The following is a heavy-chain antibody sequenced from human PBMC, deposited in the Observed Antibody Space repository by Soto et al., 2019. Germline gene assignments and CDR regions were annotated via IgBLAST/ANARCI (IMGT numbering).Heavy chain of an antibody. CDR3: ARESSSGWEWFDP. CDR2: IYYSGST. D-gene: IGHD6-19*01. CDR1: GGSFSGYY. Sequence: PSETLSLTCAVYGGSFSGYYWSWIRQHPGKGLEWIGYIYYSGSTYYNPSLKSRVTISVDTSKNQFSLKLSSVTAADTAVYYCARESSSGWEWFDPWGQGTLFTVSS. V-gene: IGHV4-31*11. J-gene: IGHJ5*02.